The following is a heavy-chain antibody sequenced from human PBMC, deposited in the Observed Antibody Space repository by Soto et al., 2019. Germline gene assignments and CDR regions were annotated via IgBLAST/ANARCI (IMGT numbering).Heavy chain of an antibody. CDR1: GYAFGDYD. CDR3: ARMATYGTLNWFDP. D-gene: IGHD1-1*01. V-gene: IGHV1-8*01. CDR2: MNHNSSNT. Sequence: QVQLVQSGAEVQRPGASVKVSCRASGYAFGDYDISWVRQAPGQGLEWMGWMNHNSSNTGYAQKLQGRVSMARDMFISTSYMELSRLRPEDTAIYYCARMATYGTLNWFDPWGQGALVTVSS. J-gene: IGHJ5*02.